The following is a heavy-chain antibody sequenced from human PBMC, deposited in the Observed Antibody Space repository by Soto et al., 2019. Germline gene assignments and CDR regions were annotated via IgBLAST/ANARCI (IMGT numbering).Heavy chain of an antibody. CDR3: ARVKRSGLPGRKYYFDY. Sequence: QSLTGTVSHGSICTYYWSWILQPPGRGMEWIGYVYYDGTTIYNPSLKSRLTMSVDTPENQFSLRLKSVTAEDTATYFCARVKRSGLPGRKYYFDYWGHGTL. J-gene: IGHJ4*01. D-gene: IGHD6-25*01. V-gene: IGHV4-59*01. CDR2: VYYDGTT. CDR1: HGSICTYY.